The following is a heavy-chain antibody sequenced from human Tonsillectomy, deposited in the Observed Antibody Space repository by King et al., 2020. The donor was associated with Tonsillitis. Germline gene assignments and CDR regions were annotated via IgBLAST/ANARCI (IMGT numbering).Heavy chain of an antibody. Sequence: QLVQSGAEVKKPGASVKVSCKASGYTFTSYYMHWVRQAPGQGLEWMGIINPSGGSTSYAQKFQGRVTMTRDTSTRTVYMELSSLRSEDTAIYYCARAQGGSGNYYYYYMDVWGKGTTVTVSS. J-gene: IGHJ6*03. CDR3: ARAQGGSGNYYYYYMDV. D-gene: IGHD3-10*01. V-gene: IGHV1-46*01. CDR2: INPSGGST. CDR1: GYTFTSYY.